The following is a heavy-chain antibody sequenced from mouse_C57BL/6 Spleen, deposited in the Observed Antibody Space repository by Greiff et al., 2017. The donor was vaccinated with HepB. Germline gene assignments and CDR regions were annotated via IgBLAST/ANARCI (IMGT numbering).Heavy chain of an antibody. CDR1: GFSLSTSGMG. V-gene: IGHV8-12*01. J-gene: IGHJ4*01. CDR2: IYWDDDK. D-gene: IGHD1-1*01. CDR3: ARSTTVVATGMDY. Sequence: QVTLKECGPGILQSSQTLSLTCSFSGFSLSTSGMGVSWIRQPSGKGLEWLAHIYWDDDKRYNPSLKSRLTISKDTSRNQVFLKITSVDTADTATYYCARSTTVVATGMDYWGQGTSVTVSS.